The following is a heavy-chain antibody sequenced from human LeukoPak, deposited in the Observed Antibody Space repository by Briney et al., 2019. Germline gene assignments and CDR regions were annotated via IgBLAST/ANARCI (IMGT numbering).Heavy chain of an antibody. CDR1: GYSISSGYY. CDR2: IYHSGST. J-gene: IGHJ4*02. Sequence: PSETLSLTCAVSGYSISSGYYWGWIRQPPGKGLEWIGSIYHSGSTYYNPSLKSRVTISVDTSKNQFSLKLSSVTAADTAVYYCASTPDILVGATPYWGQGTLVTVSS. V-gene: IGHV4-38-2*01. D-gene: IGHD1-26*01. CDR3: ASTPDILVGATPY.